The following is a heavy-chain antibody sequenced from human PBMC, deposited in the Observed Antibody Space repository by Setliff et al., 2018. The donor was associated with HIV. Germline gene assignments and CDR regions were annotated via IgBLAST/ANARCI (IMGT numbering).Heavy chain of an antibody. CDR2: VIPNSGKT. D-gene: IGHD3-16*01. CDR3: ARDQGLWDYDGKFLLREYFNH. CDR1: GFSFDDYY. Sequence: ASVKVSCKASGFSFDDYYIHWVRQAPGQGLEWMGCVIPNSGKTYYAQEFQGRVTMTSDTSINTAYMEVSWLTSDDTAVYYCARDQGLWDYDGKFLLREYFNHWGQGTLVTVSS. V-gene: IGHV1-2*02. J-gene: IGHJ1*01.